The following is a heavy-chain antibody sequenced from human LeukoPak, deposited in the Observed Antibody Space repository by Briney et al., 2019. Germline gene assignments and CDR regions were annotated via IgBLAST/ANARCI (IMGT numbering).Heavy chain of an antibody. D-gene: IGHD4-17*01. Sequence: GGSLRLSCAAFGFTFSSYWMSWVRQAPGKRLEWVANIKQDGSEKYFVDSMKGRFTISRDNAKNSLYLQMNSLRAEDTAVYYCARDLDYGDYYFDYWGQGTLVTVSS. CDR2: IKQDGSEK. J-gene: IGHJ4*02. CDR1: GFTFSSYW. V-gene: IGHV3-7*01. CDR3: ARDLDYGDYYFDY.